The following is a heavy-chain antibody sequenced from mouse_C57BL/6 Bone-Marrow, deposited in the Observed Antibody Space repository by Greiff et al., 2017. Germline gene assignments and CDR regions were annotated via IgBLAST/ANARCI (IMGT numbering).Heavy chain of an antibody. V-gene: IGHV1-15*01. CDR2: IDPETGGT. D-gene: IGHD1-1*01. J-gene: IGHJ1*03. CDR3: TRSMVVAHWYFDV. CDR1: GYTFTDYE. Sequence: QVQLQQSGAELVRPGASVTLSCKASGYTFTDYEMHWVKQTPVHGLEWIGAIDPETGGTAYKQKFKGKAILTADKSSSTAYMELRSLTSEDSAVYDCTRSMVVAHWYFDVWGTGTTVTVSS.